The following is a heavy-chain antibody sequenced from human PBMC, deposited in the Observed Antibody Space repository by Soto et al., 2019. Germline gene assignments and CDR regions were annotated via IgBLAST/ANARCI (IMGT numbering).Heavy chain of an antibody. CDR1: GFTFSDYY. CDR2: ISSRDNTI. D-gene: IGHD5-12*01. Sequence: QVHLVESGGDLVKPGGSLRLSCAASGFTFSDYYMNWIRQAPGKGLDWVSSISSRDNTIYYADSVQGRLTISRDNAKNALYLQRNSLRAEDTAVYYCARTYGGYPPLYYGMDVWGQGTTVTVSS. J-gene: IGHJ6*02. CDR3: ARTYGGYPPLYYGMDV. V-gene: IGHV3-11*01.